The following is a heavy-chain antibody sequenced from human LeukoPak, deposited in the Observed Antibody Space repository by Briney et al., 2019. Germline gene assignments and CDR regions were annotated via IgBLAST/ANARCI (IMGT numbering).Heavy chain of an antibody. CDR1: GFSFTSYW. J-gene: IGHJ4*01. D-gene: IGHD2-15*01. CDR3: VRSFRIPYCSGNSCYPTDFDF. CDR2: INGSGQST. Sequence: GGSLRLSCATSGFSFTSYWLHWVRQGPGKGPEWVSRINGSGQSTSYADSVKGRFIISRDNARNTLYLYMTGLRVEDSAVYFCVRSFRIPYCSGNSCYPTDFDFWGRGTLVTVSP. V-gene: IGHV3-74*01.